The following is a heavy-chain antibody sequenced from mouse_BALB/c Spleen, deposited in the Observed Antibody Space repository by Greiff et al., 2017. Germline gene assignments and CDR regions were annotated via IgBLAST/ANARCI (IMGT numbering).Heavy chain of an antibody. CDR3: ALTTATAAWFAY. V-gene: IGHV14-3*02. CDR1: GFNIKDTY. Sequence: VQLQQSGAELVKPGASVKLSCTASGFNIKDTYMHWVKQRPEQGLEWIGRIDPANGNTKYDPKFQGKATITADTSSNTAYLQLSSLTSEDTAVYYCALTTATAAWFAYWGQGTLVTVSA. J-gene: IGHJ3*01. CDR2: IDPANGNT. D-gene: IGHD1-2*01.